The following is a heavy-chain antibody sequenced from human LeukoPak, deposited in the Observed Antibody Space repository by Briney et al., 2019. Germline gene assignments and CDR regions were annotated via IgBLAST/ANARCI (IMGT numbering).Heavy chain of an antibody. CDR2: IGHAGTTI. V-gene: IGHV3-48*03. Sequence: PGGSLSLSCSGSGFIFSSYEMSWVRQAPGKGLEWIAYIGHAGTTIYYADAVKGRFTVSKDNSKNSLSLQMSSLSADDTAVYYCAISATRNLFGSWGQGTLVTVSS. CDR3: AISATRNLFGS. CDR1: GFIFSSYE. D-gene: IGHD3-3*01. J-gene: IGHJ5*02.